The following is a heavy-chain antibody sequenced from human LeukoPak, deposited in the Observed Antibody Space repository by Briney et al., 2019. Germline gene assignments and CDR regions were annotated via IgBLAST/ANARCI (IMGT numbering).Heavy chain of an antibody. CDR3: AREVASSGYPDY. Sequence: GGSLRLSCAASGFTVSSNYMSWVRQAPGKGLEWVSVIYSGGSTYYADSVKGRFTISRDNSKNTLYLQMNSLRAEDTAVYYCAREVASSGYPDYRGQGTLVTVSS. CDR2: IYSGGST. CDR1: GFTVSSNY. J-gene: IGHJ4*02. V-gene: IGHV3-66*02. D-gene: IGHD3-22*01.